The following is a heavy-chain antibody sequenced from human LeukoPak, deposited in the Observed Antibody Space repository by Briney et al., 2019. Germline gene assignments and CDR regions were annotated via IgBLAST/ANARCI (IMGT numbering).Heavy chain of an antibody. V-gene: IGHV3-53*01. Sequence: PGGSLRLSCAAPGFTVSTNYMNWVRQAPGKGLEWVSVIYSGGSTYYADSVKGRFTISRDNSKNTLYLQMNSLRAEDTAVYYCARGQQTYSSSWVDYWGQGTLVTVSS. D-gene: IGHD6-13*01. CDR2: IYSGGST. CDR3: ARGQQTYSSSWVDY. J-gene: IGHJ4*02. CDR1: GFTVSTNY.